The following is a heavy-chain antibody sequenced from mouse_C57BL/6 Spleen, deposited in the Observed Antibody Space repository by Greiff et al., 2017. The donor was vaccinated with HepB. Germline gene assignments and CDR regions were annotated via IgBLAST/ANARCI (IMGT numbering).Heavy chain of an antibody. CDR1: GFTFTDYY. J-gene: IGHJ2*01. CDR2: IRNKANGYTT. D-gene: IGHD2-13*01. V-gene: IGHV7-3*01. Sequence: DVKLVESGGGLVQPGGSLSLSCAASGFTFTDYYMSWVRQPPGKALEWLGFIRNKANGYTTEYSASVKGRFTISRDNSQSILYLQMNALRAEDSATYYCARSYYGDYYFDYWGQGTTLTVSS. CDR3: ARSYYGDYYFDY.